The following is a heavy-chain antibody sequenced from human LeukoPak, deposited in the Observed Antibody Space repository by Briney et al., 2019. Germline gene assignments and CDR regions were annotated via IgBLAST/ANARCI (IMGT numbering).Heavy chain of an antibody. Sequence: GRSLRLSCAASGFTFSIYGIHWVRQAPGKGLEWVAVIWHDGSNKYYADSVKGRFTISRDNSKNTLYLQMDSLRAEDTAVYYCARASGTFDYWGQGTLVTVSS. D-gene: IGHD6-19*01. J-gene: IGHJ4*02. V-gene: IGHV3-33*01. CDR1: GFTFSIYG. CDR3: ARASGTFDY. CDR2: IWHDGSNK.